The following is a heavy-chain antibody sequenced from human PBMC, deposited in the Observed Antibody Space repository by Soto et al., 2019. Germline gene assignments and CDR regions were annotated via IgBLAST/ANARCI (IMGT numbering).Heavy chain of an antibody. CDR2: IIPIFGTA. CDR1: GGTFSSYA. Sequence: QVQLVQSGAEVKKPGSSVKVSCKASGGTFSSYAISWVRQAPGQGLEWMGGIIPIFGTANYAQKFQGRVTIAADXXTXKXCMELSSLRSEDTAVYYCARSDPYSSGWYYYYGMDVWGQGTTVTVSS. V-gene: IGHV1-69*12. CDR3: ARSDPYSSGWYYYYGMDV. D-gene: IGHD6-19*01. J-gene: IGHJ6*02.